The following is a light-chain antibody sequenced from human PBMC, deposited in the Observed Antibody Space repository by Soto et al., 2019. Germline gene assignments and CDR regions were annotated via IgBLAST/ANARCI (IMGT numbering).Light chain of an antibody. V-gene: IGLV2-11*01. J-gene: IGLJ2*01. CDR2: DVT. Sequence: QSALTQPRSVSGSPGQSVTISCTGTSSDVGGYDYVSWYQQYPGKAPKVMIYDVTKRPSGVPDRFSGSKSGNTASLTISGLQAEDEAEYYCCSYAGTYTHVVFGGGTKLTVL. CDR1: SSDVGGYDY. CDR3: CSYAGTYTHVV.